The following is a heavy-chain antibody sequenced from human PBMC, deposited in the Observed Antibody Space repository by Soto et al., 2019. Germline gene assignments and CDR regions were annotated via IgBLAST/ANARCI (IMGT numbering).Heavy chain of an antibody. CDR2: INPKFGYT. J-gene: IGHJ6*02. V-gene: IGHV1-2*02. Sequence: QVRLVQSGAEVKEPGDSVRVSCEASGYTFTAYHIHWVRQAPGQGLEWMGWINPKFGYTGYAQDFQGRVSMTSDMAISTVYMELSRLTSDDTAIYYCARNMNYYYGRGSRNGNGVWGQGTTVTVFS. D-gene: IGHD3-10*02. CDR1: GYTFTAYH. CDR3: ARNMNYYYGRGSRNGNGV.